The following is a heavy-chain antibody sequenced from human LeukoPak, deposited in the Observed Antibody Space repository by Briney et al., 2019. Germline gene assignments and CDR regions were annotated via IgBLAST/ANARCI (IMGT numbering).Heavy chain of an antibody. Sequence: GGSLRLSCAASGFTFSSYWMHWVRRAPGKGLVWVSRIDSDGSSTSYADSVKGRFTISRDNAKNTLYLQMNSLRAEDTAVYDCASPGGNYALLGFGYWGQGTLVTVSS. CDR2: IDSDGSST. CDR1: GFTFSSYW. V-gene: IGHV3-74*01. J-gene: IGHJ4*02. CDR3: ASPGGNYALLGFGY. D-gene: IGHD4-11*01.